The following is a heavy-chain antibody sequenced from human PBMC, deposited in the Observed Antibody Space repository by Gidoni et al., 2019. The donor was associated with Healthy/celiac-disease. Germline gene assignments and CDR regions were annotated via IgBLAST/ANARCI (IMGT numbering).Heavy chain of an antibody. D-gene: IGHD2-2*02. CDR1: GFTFSSYA. CDR3: ARVPTRYCSSTSCYKGGMDV. V-gene: IGHV3-30*01. CDR2: ISYDGSNK. J-gene: IGHJ6*02. Sequence: QVQLVESGGGVVQPGRSLRLSCAASGFTFSSYAMHWVRQAPGKGLEWVAVISYDGSNKYYADSVKGRFTISRDNSKNTLYLQMNSLRAEDTAVYYCARVPTRYCSSTSCYKGGMDVWGQGTTVTVSS.